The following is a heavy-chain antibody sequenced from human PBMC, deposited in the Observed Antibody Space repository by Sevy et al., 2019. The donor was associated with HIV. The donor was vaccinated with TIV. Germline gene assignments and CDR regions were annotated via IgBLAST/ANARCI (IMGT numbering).Heavy chain of an antibody. CDR1: GFSLSTSGVG. Sequence: SGPTLVNPTQTLTLTCTFSGFSLSTSGVGVGWIRQPPGKALEWLALIYWDDDKRYSPSMKSRLTLTKDTSKNQVVLTMTNMHPMDTATYYCAHRQRDYTPFSGRITQYNWFDPWGQGTLVTVSS. D-gene: IGHD4-4*01. CDR3: AHRQRDYTPFSGRITQYNWFDP. J-gene: IGHJ5*02. V-gene: IGHV2-5*02. CDR2: IYWDDDK.